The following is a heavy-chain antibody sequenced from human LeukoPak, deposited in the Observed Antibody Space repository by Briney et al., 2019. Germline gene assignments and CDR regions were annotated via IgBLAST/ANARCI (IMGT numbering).Heavy chain of an antibody. J-gene: IGHJ4*02. Sequence: GASVKVSCKASGYTFTSYGISWVRQAPGQGLEWMGWISAYNGNINYAQKLQGRVTMTTDTSTSTAYMELRSLRSDDTAVYYCARDRAVLWQQLASPPFDYWGQGTLVTVSS. CDR1: GYTFTSYG. CDR2: ISAYNGNI. V-gene: IGHV1-18*01. D-gene: IGHD6-13*01. CDR3: ARDRAVLWQQLASPPFDY.